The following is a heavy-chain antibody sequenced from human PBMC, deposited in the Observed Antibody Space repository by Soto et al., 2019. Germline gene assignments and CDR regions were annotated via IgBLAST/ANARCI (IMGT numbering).Heavy chain of an antibody. CDR3: AKDTHSRSWDF. D-gene: IGHD3-22*01. J-gene: IGHJ4*02. CDR2: IDKSGGDT. CDR1: GFTFTNYL. V-gene: IGHV3-23*05. Sequence: EVQLLESGGDLVQPGGSLRLSCAASGFTFTNYLMTWVRQAPGKGLEWVSSIDKSGGDTYYADSVKGRFTISRDNSKNTLYLQMNGLRAEDTALYYCAKDTHSRSWDFWGQGTLVTVSS.